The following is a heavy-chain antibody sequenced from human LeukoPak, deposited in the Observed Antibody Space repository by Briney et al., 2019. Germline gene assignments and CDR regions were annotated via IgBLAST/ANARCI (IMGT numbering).Heavy chain of an antibody. Sequence: ASVKVSCKASGYTFTGYYMHWVRQAPGQGLEWMGWISAYNGNTNYAQKLQGRVTMTTDTSTSTAYMELRSLRSDDTAVYYCARRTEWELDHWGQGTLVTVSS. D-gene: IGHD1-26*01. J-gene: IGHJ5*02. V-gene: IGHV1-18*04. CDR3: ARRTEWELDH. CDR1: GYTFTGYY. CDR2: ISAYNGNT.